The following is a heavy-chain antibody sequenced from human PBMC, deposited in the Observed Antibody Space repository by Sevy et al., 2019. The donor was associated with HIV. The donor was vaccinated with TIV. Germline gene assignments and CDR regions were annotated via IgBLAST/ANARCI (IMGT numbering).Heavy chain of an antibody. V-gene: IGHV3-30*04. CDR2: ISYNGRNE. J-gene: IGHJ4*02. CDR1: GFSISEHA. D-gene: IGHD2-15*01. CDR3: ARFVGYCSGGRCSIIDF. Sequence: GGSLRLSCAASGFSISEHAVSWVRQTPGKGLEWLAVISYNGRNEYYADSVKGRFTISKDDSKNTLYLQLNSLRAEDTAVYYCARFVGYCSGGRCSIIDFWGQGTLVTVSS.